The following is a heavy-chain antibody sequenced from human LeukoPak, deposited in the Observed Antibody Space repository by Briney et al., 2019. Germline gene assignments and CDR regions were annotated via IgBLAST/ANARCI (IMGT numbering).Heavy chain of an antibody. D-gene: IGHD3-10*01. CDR1: GFTFDNYA. J-gene: IGHJ4*02. CDR2: IAWNSGDT. CDR3: AKDMNSYGSGSSYNPWGPFDS. V-gene: IGHV3-9*01. Sequence: PGRSLRLSCEASGFTFDNYAMHWVRQAPGKGLEWVSGIAWNSGDTGFADSVKGRFTISRDNADSFLYLQMNSLTPEDTAFYFCAKDMNSYGSGSSYNPWGPFDSWGQGTLVTVSS.